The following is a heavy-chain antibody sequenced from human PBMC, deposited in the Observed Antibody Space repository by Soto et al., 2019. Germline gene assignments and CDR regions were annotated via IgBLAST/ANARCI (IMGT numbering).Heavy chain of an antibody. Sequence: QVQLVQSGAEVKRPGASVKVSCKASGYDFTNWGLSWVRQAPGQGHEWMGWISGYNGNTNYAQKVQGRVTMTTDTFTITGYMELWGLTSDDTAVYYCARGIVGRGEMAAVLSDYWGQGTLVTVSS. CDR3: ARGIVGRGEMAAVLSDY. D-gene: IGHD3-3*02. V-gene: IGHV1-18*01. J-gene: IGHJ4*02. CDR1: GYDFTNWG. CDR2: ISGYNGNT.